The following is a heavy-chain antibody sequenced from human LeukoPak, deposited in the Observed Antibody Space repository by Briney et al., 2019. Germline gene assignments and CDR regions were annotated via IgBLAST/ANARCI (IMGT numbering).Heavy chain of an antibody. D-gene: IGHD2-8*01. CDR1: GFPFSTYS. V-gene: IGHV3-48*01. J-gene: IGHJ6*03. CDR3: ASGRTVYYYYMDV. Sequence: GSLRLSCAASGFPFSTYSMNWVRLAPGKGLEWVSFISNTSGTIYYADSVKGRFTISRDNAKNSLYLQMNSLRAEDTAVYYCASGRTVYYYYMDVWGKGTTVTVSS. CDR2: ISNTSGTI.